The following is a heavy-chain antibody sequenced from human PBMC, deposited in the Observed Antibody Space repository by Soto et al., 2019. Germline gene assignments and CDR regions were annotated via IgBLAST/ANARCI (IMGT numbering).Heavy chain of an antibody. CDR1: GGSISSSSYY. J-gene: IGHJ4*02. D-gene: IGHD6-6*01. CDR3: ARQGGYEAARTKKVDY. V-gene: IGHV4-39*01. Sequence: SETLSLTCTVSGGSISSSSYYWGWIRQPPGKGLEWIGSIYYSGSTYYNPSLKSRVTIPVDTSKNQFSLKLSSVTAADTAVYYCARQGGYEAARTKKVDYWGQGTLVTVSS. CDR2: IYYSGST.